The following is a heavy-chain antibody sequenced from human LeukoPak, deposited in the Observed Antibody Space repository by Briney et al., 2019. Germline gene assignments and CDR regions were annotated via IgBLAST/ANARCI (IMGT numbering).Heavy chain of an antibody. CDR3: ASYNTVTTFFDP. Sequence: SETLSLTCTLSGGSISSYYWSWIRQPPGKGLEWIGYIYYSGSTNYNPSLKSRVTISVDTSKNQFSLKLSSVTAADTAVYYCASYNTVTTFFDPWGQGTLVTVSS. D-gene: IGHD4-17*01. J-gene: IGHJ5*02. CDR2: IYYSGST. V-gene: IGHV4-59*01. CDR1: GGSISSYY.